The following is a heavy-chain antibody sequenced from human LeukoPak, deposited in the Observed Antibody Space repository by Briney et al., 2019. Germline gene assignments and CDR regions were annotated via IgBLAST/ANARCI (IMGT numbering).Heavy chain of an antibody. CDR2: VYDVGFS. J-gene: IGHJ4*02. CDR1: GFTFSSYA. CDR3: ARGGSWRETHY. D-gene: IGHD5-24*01. V-gene: IGHV4-38-2*01. Sequence: PGGSLRLSCAASGFTFSSYAMSWVRQAPGKGLEWIGTVYDVGFSHYNPSLSSRATIVLDTSKNHFSLKMTSVIAADTAVYYCARGGSWRETHYWGQGVLVTVSS.